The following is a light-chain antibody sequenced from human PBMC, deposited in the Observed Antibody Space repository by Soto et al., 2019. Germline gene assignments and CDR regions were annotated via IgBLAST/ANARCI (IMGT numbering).Light chain of an antibody. CDR2: AAS. CDR1: QSISSSY. V-gene: IGKV3-20*01. J-gene: IGKJ2*01. Sequence: EIVLTQSPGTLSLSPEERATLSCRASQSISSSYLAWYQQKPGQAPRLLIYAASSSATGIPDRFSGSGPGTDFTLTNSRLEPEDVAVYYCQQYGSSSYTFGQGTQLESK. CDR3: QQYGSSSYT.